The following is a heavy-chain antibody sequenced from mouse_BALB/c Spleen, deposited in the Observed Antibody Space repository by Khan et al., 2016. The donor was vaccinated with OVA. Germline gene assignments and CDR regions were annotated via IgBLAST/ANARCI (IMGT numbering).Heavy chain of an antibody. CDR1: GFTFSTYG. J-gene: IGHJ3*01. CDR3: ARLAYYYNSEGFAY. CDR2: ISSGGHYT. Sequence: EVELVESGGDLVKPGGFLKLSCTASGFTFSTYGMSWVRQTPDKRLEWVATISSGGHYTYYPDSVKGRFTISRDNAKNSLYLQMTSLKSEDTAIYYCARLAYYYNSEGFAYWGQGTLVTVSA. D-gene: IGHD1-1*01. V-gene: IGHV5-6*01.